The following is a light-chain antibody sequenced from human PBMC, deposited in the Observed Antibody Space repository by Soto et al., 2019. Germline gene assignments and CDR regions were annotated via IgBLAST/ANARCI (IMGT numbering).Light chain of an antibody. Sequence: EMVSQQAPATLSLYPGERATLSCRASQSVSSYLAWYQQKPGQAPRLLIYDASNRATGIPARFSGSGSGTDFTLTISSLEPEDFAVYYCQQRSNWPWTFGQGTKVDI. CDR2: DAS. V-gene: IGKV3-11*01. CDR3: QQRSNWPWT. CDR1: QSVSSY. J-gene: IGKJ1*01.